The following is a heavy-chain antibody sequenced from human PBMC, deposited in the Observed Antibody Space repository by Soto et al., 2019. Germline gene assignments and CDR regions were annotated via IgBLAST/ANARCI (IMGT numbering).Heavy chain of an antibody. V-gene: IGHV2-5*02. CDR1: GFSLNTSGVG. D-gene: IGHD3-16*01. CDR3: AHKGESLNY. Sequence: QITLKESGPTLVKPTQNLTLTCTFSGFSLNTSGVGVGWFRQPPGKALEWLALIYWDDDDRYSPSLKSRLTITKDTSKNQVVLTMTNMDPVDTATYYCAHKGESLNYWGQGTLVTVSS. J-gene: IGHJ4*02. CDR2: IYWDDDD.